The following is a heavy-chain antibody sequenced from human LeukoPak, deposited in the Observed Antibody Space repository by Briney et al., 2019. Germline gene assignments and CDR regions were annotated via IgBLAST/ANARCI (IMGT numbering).Heavy chain of an antibody. CDR1: GDSITNNIFY. Sequence: SETLSLTCTVSGDSITNNIFYWGWVRQPPGKGLEWIVSGRYGGITNYSPSLRGRLTISLHTSNNQFSLNLNSDTAADTAVYYCSRGRTTGGSADWGQGTLVTVSS. V-gene: IGHV4-39*07. D-gene: IGHD1-1*01. CDR2: GRYGGIT. J-gene: IGHJ4*02. CDR3: SRGRTTGGSAD.